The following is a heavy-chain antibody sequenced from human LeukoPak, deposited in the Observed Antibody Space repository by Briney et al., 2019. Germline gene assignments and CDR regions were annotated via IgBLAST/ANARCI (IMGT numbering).Heavy chain of an antibody. D-gene: IGHD3-22*01. Sequence: PGGSLRLSCAASGXTFSSYGVHWVRQAPGKGLEWVAVISYDGSNKYYADSVKGRFSISRDNSKNTLYLQMDSLRAEDTAVYYCAKGDNYYDTSGYYHVKALFDYWGQGALVTVSS. V-gene: IGHV3-30*18. CDR1: GXTFSSYG. J-gene: IGHJ4*02. CDR2: ISYDGSNK. CDR3: AKGDNYYDTSGYYHVKALFDY.